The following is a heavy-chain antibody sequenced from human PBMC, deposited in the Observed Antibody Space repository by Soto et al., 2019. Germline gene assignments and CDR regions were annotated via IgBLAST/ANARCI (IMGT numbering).Heavy chain of an antibody. CDR1: GITLSSYE. CDR2: ISSSGSTI. Sequence: PGGSPRLSCPASGITLSSYEINLVRQAPGKELEWVSYISSSGSTIYYADSVKGRFTISRDNAQDSLYLQMNSLRAEDTAVYYCARDTELLWFGGYYYGMDVWGQGPTVTVS. D-gene: IGHD3-10*01. V-gene: IGHV3-48*03. CDR3: ARDTELLWFGGYYYGMDV. J-gene: IGHJ6*02.